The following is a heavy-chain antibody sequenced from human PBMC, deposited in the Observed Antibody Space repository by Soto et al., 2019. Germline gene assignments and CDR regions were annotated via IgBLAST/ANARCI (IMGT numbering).Heavy chain of an antibody. J-gene: IGHJ4*02. Sequence: ASVKVSCKASGYTFTSYYMHWVRQAPGQGLEWMGIINPSGGSTSYAQKFQGRVTMTRDTSTSTVYMELSSLRSEDTAVYYCARDRDVSDSSSSDAPHDYWGQGTLVTVSS. CDR3: ARDRDVSDSSSSDAPHDY. V-gene: IGHV1-46*01. D-gene: IGHD6-6*01. CDR1: GYTFTSYY. CDR2: INPSGGST.